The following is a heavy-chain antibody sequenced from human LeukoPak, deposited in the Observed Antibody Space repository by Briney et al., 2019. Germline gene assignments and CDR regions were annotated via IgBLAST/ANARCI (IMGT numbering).Heavy chain of an antibody. J-gene: IGHJ4*02. CDR2: IYHSGST. V-gene: IGHV4-38-2*01. CDR3: ASSMVRGATIDY. Sequence: SETLSLTCAVSGYSISSGYYWGWIRQPPGKGLEWIGSIYHSGSTYYNPSLKGRVTISVDTSKNQFSLKLSSVTAADTAVYYCASSMVRGATIDYWGQGTLVTVSS. D-gene: IGHD3-10*01. CDR1: GYSISSGYY.